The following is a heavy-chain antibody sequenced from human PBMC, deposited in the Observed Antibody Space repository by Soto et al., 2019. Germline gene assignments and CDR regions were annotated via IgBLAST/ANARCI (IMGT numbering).Heavy chain of an antibody. J-gene: IGHJ4*02. V-gene: IGHV3-23*01. Sequence: VRQAPGKGLEWVSAISGSGGSTYYADSVKGRFTISRDNSKNTLYLQMNSLRAEDTAVYYCAKDSSSGQSYYFDYWGQGTLVTVSS. D-gene: IGHD6-19*01. CDR3: AKDSSSGQSYYFDY. CDR2: ISGSGGST.